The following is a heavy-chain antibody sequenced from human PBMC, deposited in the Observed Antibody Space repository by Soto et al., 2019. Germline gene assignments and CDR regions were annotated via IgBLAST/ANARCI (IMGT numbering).Heavy chain of an antibody. CDR2: INHSGST. CDR3: ARARYCSSTSCYQYYYYYMDV. D-gene: IGHD2-2*01. CDR1: GGSFSGYY. J-gene: IGHJ6*03. Sequence: SETLSLTCAVYGGSFSGYYWSWIRQPPGKGLEWIGEINHSGSTNYNPSLKSRVTISVDTSKNQFSLKLSSVTAADTAVYYCARARYCSSTSCYQYYYYYMDVSGKATTVTVSS. V-gene: IGHV4-34*01.